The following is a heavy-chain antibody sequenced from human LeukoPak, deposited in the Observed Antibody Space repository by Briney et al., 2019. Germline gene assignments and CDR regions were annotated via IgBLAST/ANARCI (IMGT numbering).Heavy chain of an antibody. D-gene: IGHD3-9*01. Sequence: GASVKVSCKASGYTFTNYGISWVRQATGQGLEWMGWLNPNSGNTGYAQKFQGRVTVTRNTSISTAYMELSSLTSEDTAVYYCARGHYDILTGYSFDYWGQGTLVTVSS. J-gene: IGHJ4*02. CDR2: LNPNSGNT. V-gene: IGHV1-8*02. CDR3: ARGHYDILTGYSFDY. CDR1: GYTFTNYG.